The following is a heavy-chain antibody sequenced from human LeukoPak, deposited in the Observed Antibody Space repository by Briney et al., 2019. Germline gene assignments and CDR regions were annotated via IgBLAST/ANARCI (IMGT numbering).Heavy chain of an antibody. Sequence: SETLSLTCTVSGGSISSGSYYWSWIRQPPGKGLEWIGEINHSGSTNYNPSLKSRVSMSVDTSKNQFSLKLSSVTAADTAVYYCARQRADRIFGVVMGFGLDYWGRGTLVTVSS. D-gene: IGHD3-3*02. J-gene: IGHJ4*02. CDR1: GGSISSGSYY. V-gene: IGHV4-39*07. CDR3: ARQRADRIFGVVMGFGLDY. CDR2: INHSGST.